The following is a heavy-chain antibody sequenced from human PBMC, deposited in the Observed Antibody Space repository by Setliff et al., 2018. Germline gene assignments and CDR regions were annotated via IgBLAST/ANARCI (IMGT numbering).Heavy chain of an antibody. J-gene: IGHJ4*02. Sequence: GGSLRLSCSASGFIFNNFWMSWVRQAPGKGLEWVANINQRESAKLYVDSVKGRFTISRDNAENSLYLQMNSLKADDTAVYYCALAYCRSTTCHPLYYWGQGTLVTVSS. V-gene: IGHV3-7*03. CDR1: GFIFNNFW. D-gene: IGHD2-2*01. CDR2: INQRESAK. CDR3: ALAYCRSTTCHPLYY.